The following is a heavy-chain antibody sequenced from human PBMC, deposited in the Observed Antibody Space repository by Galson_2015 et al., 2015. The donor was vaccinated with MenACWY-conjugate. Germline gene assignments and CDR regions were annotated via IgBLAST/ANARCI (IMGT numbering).Heavy chain of an antibody. CDR1: AGSISSSRYS. J-gene: IGHJ3*01. V-gene: IGHV4-39*01. D-gene: IGHD5-18*01. CDR2: IYYSGST. CDR3: SRHDRTAPARSGAFEF. Sequence: SEPLSLTCTVSAGSISSSRYSWDWLRQPPGRGLERIGTIYYSGSTYYNSSLKSRVTISVATSQNQFSLNLRSVTAADTALYSCSRHDRTAPARSGAFEFWGRGTMVAVSS.